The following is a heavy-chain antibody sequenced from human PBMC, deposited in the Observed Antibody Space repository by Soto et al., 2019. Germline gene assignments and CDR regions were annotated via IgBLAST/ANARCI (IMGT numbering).Heavy chain of an antibody. D-gene: IGHD3-10*01. CDR2: LYSSADT. V-gene: IGHV4-59*02. Sequence: QVQLQESGPGLVKPSETLSLTCSVSGVSVRSYLWTWIRQPPGKGLEWIGCLYSSADTKNNPSLESRVTISVDTSKNQFSLRLSSVTAADTALYFCAGSRSRGVIIDHWGQGTLVTVSS. CDR1: GVSVRSYL. CDR3: AGSRSRGVIIDH. J-gene: IGHJ5*02.